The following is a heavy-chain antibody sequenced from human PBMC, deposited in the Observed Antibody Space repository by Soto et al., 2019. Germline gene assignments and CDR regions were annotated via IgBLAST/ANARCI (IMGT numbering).Heavy chain of an antibody. V-gene: IGHV3-66*01. D-gene: IGHD2-2*01. CDR2: IYSGGST. Sequence: GGSLRLSCAASGFTVSSNYMSWVRQAPGKGLEWVSVIYSGGSTYYADSVKGRFTISRDNSKNTLYLQMNSLRAEDTAVYYCARAGLPESGAYCSSTRCRTSDYRGPGPLVTLSS. CDR3: ARAGLPESGAYCSSTRCRTSDY. CDR1: GFTVSSNY. J-gene: IGHJ4*02.